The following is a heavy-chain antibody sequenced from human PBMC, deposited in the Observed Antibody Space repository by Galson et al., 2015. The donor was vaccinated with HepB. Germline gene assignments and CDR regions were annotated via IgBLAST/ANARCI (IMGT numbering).Heavy chain of an antibody. CDR1: GFTFSSYA. V-gene: IGHV3-30-3*01. D-gene: IGHD5-18*01. CDR3: ARELLGGYSYGYFDY. J-gene: IGHJ4*02. Sequence: SLRLSCAASGFTFSSYAMHWVRQAPGKGLEWVAVISYDGSNKYYADSEKGRFTISRDNSKNPLSLQMSSLRAEDTAIYYCARELLGGYSYGYFDYWGQGTLVTVTS. CDR2: ISYDGSNK.